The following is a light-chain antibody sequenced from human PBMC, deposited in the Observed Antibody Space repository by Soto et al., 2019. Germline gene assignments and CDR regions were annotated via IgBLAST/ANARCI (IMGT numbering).Light chain of an antibody. CDR2: DAS. J-gene: IGKJ5*01. Sequence: EIVLTQSRATLSLSPGERATLSCRASQSVSSYLAWYQQKPGQTPRLLIYDASNRATGIPARFSGSGSATDFTLTISSLEPEDFAVYYCQQRGSWPLTFGQGTRLEIK. CDR3: QQRGSWPLT. V-gene: IGKV3-11*01. CDR1: QSVSSY.